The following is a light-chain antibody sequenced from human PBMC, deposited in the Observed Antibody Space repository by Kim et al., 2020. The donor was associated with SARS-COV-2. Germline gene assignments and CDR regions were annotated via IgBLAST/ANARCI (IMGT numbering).Light chain of an antibody. J-gene: IGLJ1*01. CDR2: RNE. V-gene: IGLV1-47*01. Sequence: GQRLTISCSGSSSNVEGNYVYLYQQFPGTAPKLLIFRNEQRPSGVPDRFSASKSGTSASLIISELRSEDEAEYHCATWDDSVSASVFGTGTQLTVL. CDR1: SSNVEGNY. CDR3: ATWDDSVSASV.